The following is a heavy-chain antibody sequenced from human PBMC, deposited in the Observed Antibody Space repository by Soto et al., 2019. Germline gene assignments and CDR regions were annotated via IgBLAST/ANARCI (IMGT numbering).Heavy chain of an antibody. Sequence: GGSLRLSCAASGFTFDDYAMHWVRQAPGKGLEWVSGISWNSGSIGYADSVKGRFTISRDNAKNSLYLQMNSLRAEDTALYYCEKDMGTTFLGGNSGGRGPRAPVS. CDR3: EKDMGTTFLGGNS. CDR1: GFTFDDYA. D-gene: IGHD3-16*01. V-gene: IGHV3-9*01. J-gene: IGHJ5*01. CDR2: ISWNSGSI.